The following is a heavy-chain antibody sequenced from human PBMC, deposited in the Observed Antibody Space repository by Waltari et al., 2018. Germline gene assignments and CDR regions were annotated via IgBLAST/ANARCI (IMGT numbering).Heavy chain of an antibody. V-gene: IGHV3-23*01. J-gene: IGHJ3*02. CDR2: IRVSGGST. Sequence: EVQLLESGGGLVQPGGSLRLSCAASGFTFSSYAMSWVRQAPGKGLEWVSAIRVSGGSTYYADSVKGRFTISRDNSKNTLYLQMNSLRAEDTAVYYCAKAFVVGATQLIPHDAFDIWGQGTMVTVSS. D-gene: IGHD1-26*01. CDR3: AKAFVVGATQLIPHDAFDI. CDR1: GFTFSSYA.